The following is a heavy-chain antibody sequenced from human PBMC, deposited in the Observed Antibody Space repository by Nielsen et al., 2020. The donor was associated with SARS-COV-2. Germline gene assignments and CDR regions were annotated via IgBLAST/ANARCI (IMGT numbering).Heavy chain of an antibody. J-gene: IGHJ6*02. CDR3: ARTSGSYYYYYGMDV. CDR2: IYYSGST. D-gene: IGHD1-26*01. V-gene: IGHV4-39*01. Sequence: SETLSLTCTVSGGSISSSSYYWGWIRQPPGKGLEWIGSIYYSGSTYYNPSLKSRVTISVDTSKNQFSLKLTSVTAADTAVYYCARTSGSYYYYYGMDVWGQGTTVTVSS. CDR1: GGSISSSSYY.